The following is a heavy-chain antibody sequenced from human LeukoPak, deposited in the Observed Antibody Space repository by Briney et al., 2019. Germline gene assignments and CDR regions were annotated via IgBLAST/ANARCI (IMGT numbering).Heavy chain of an antibody. V-gene: IGHV3-23*01. CDR1: GYTLSVYC. CDR3: AKDPIPAGVLMTTIMHL. CDR2: ISGGGITT. D-gene: IGHD2-8*01. Sequence: GGSLRLFRAASGYTLSVYCMSCVPHAPGKGLVYGSDISGGGITTEYAESLRGRFTISRDTSTNTLYLQMTSLRAEDTAVYYCAKDPIPAGVLMTTIMHLWGQGTLVIVSS. J-gene: IGHJ5*02.